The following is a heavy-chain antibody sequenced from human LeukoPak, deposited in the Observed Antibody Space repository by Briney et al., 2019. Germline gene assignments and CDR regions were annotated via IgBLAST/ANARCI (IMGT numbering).Heavy chain of an antibody. D-gene: IGHD2-2*01. CDR1: GFTFSSYS. CDR3: ARVRGSGIVVVPAAKYFDY. CDR2: ISSSSSYI. J-gene: IGHJ4*02. Sequence: GGSLRLSCAASGFTFSSYSMNWVRQAPGKGLEWVSSISSSSSYIYYADSVKGRFTISRDNAKNSLYLQMNSLRAEDTAVYYCARVRGSGIVVVPAAKYFDYWGQGTLVTVSS. V-gene: IGHV3-21*01.